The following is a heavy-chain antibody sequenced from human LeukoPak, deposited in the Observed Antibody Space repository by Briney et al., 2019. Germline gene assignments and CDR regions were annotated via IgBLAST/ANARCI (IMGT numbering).Heavy chain of an antibody. CDR1: GFTLRDHS. CDR2: ARSQDSGYST. J-gene: IGHJ6*03. V-gene: IGHV3-72*01. CDR3: ARDARYLTGTSSYYYYMDV. D-gene: IGHD1-14*01. Sequence: GGSLRLACAASGFTLRDHSMDWVRQAPGMGLEWVGRARSQDSGYSTEYAASVKGRFTILRDDSETSVYLQMNSLKTDDTAIYFCARDARYLTGTSSYYYYMDVWGKGTTVTVSS.